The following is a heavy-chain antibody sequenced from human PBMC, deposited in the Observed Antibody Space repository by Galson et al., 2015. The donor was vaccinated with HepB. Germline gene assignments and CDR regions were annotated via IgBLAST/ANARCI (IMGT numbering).Heavy chain of an antibody. D-gene: IGHD3-10*01. CDR1: GYSFTSYW. CDR2: IYPGDSDT. CDR3: ARQPWNYGSGSYYNGAFDI. J-gene: IGHJ3*02. Sequence: QSGAEVKKPGESLRISCKGSGYSFTSYWIGWVRQMPGKGLEWMGIIYPGDSDTRYSPSFQGQVTISADKSISTAYLQWSSLKASDTAMYYCARQPWNYGSGSYYNGAFDIWGQGTMVTVSS. V-gene: IGHV5-51*01.